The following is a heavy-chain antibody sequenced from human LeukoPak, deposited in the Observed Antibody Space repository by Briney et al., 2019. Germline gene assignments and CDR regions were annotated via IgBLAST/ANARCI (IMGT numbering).Heavy chain of an antibody. CDR1: GFAFRSYE. D-gene: IGHD4-23*01. V-gene: IGHV3-48*03. CDR3: AKDSLRWSYFYYGMDV. J-gene: IGHJ6*02. Sequence: PGGSLRLSCAASGFAFRSYEMNWGRQAPGKGLEWVSYISSSGSTIYYAEFVKGRFTISRDNAKNSLYLQMSSLRAEDTAVYYCAKDSLRWSYFYYGMDVWGQGTTVTVSS. CDR2: ISSSGSTI.